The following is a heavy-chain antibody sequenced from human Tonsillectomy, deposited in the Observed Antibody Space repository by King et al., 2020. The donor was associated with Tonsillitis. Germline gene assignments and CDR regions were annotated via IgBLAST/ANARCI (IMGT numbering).Heavy chain of an antibody. CDR1: GGTFSSYA. CDR3: ARRLIPDELERQRAPGEDAFDI. CDR2: IIPILGIA. V-gene: IGHV1-69*09. D-gene: IGHD1-1*01. J-gene: IGHJ3*02. Sequence: QLVQSGAEVKKPGYSVKVSCKASGGTFSSYAISWVRQAPGQGLEWMGRIIPILGIANYAQKFQGRVTITADKSTSTAYMELSSLRSEDTAVYYCARRLIPDELERQRAPGEDAFDIWGQGTMVTVSS.